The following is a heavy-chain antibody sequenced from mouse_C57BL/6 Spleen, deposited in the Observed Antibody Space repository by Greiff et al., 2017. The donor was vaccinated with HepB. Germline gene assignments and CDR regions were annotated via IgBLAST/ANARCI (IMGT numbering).Heavy chain of an antibody. V-gene: IGHV1-80*01. CDR3: ARSPYYYCSSPYYFDY. CDR1: GYAFSSYW. CDR2: IYPGDGDT. J-gene: IGHJ2*01. Sequence: QVQLQQSGAELVKPGASVKISCKASGYAFSSYWMNWVKQRPGKGLEWIGQIYPGDGDTNYNGKFKGKATLTADKSSSTAYMQLSSLTSEDSAVYFCARSPYYYCSSPYYFDYWGQGTTLTVSS. D-gene: IGHD1-1*01.